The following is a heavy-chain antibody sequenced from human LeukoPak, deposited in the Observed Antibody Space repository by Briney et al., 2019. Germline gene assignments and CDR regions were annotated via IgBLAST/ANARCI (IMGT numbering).Heavy chain of an antibody. V-gene: IGHV1-8*01. Sequence: ASVKVSCKASGYTFTSYDINWVRQATGQGLEWMGWMNPNSGNTGYAQKFQGRVTMTRNTSISTAYMELSSLRSEDTAVYYCARNNVLIYDYVWGSYRYDWFDPWGQGTLVTVSS. J-gene: IGHJ5*02. CDR2: MNPNSGNT. D-gene: IGHD3-16*02. CDR1: GYTFTSYD. CDR3: ARNNVLIYDYVWGSYRYDWFDP.